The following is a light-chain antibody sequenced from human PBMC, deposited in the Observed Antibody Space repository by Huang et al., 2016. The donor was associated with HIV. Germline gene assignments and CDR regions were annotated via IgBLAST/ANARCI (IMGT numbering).Light chain of an antibody. CDR2: SAS. V-gene: IGKV1-39*01. CDR3: QQSYSALSS. J-gene: IGKJ5*01. Sequence: IQMTQSPTSLSASVGDRVSIVCRASQRISTYLNWYQQKPGKAPKLLISSASTLHSGVPSRCSGSGSGTEFTLTIRGLQLDDFATYYCQQSYSALSSFGPGTRL. CDR1: QRISTY.